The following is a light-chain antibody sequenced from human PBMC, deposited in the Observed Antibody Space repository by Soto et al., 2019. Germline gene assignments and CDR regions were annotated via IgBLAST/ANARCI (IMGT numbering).Light chain of an antibody. CDR2: KAS. CDR3: QQYNTYPYT. J-gene: IGKJ2*01. V-gene: IGKV1-5*03. CDR1: QSIRSW. Sequence: DIQMTQSPSTLSASVGDRITITCRASQSIRSWLAWYQQKPGKAPKVLISKASSLESGVPSTFSGSGSGTEFTLTISSLQPDDFATYYCQQYNTYPYTFGQGTKLEVK.